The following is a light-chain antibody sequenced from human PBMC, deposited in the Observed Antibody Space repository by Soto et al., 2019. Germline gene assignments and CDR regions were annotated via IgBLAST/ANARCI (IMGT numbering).Light chain of an antibody. Sequence: EIVLTQSPGTLSLSPGERATLSCRASQSISSSYLAWYQQKPGQAPRILIYAASTRATGIPDRFSGSGSGTAFTLTINRLEPEDFAVYFCQQVGGSPLFSFGPGPKVDSK. CDR1: QSISSSY. CDR2: AAS. V-gene: IGKV3-20*01. CDR3: QQVGGSPLFS. J-gene: IGKJ3*01.